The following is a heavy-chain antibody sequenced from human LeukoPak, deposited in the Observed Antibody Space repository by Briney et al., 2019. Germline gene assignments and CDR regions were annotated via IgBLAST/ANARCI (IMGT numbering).Heavy chain of an antibody. Sequence: PSETVSLTCTVSGGSISSYYWSWIRQPAGKGLEWIGRIYTSGSTNYNPSLKSRVTMPVDTSKNQFSLKLSSVTAADTAVYYCARGYYDSSGDYAFDIWGQGTMVTVSS. V-gene: IGHV4-4*07. J-gene: IGHJ3*02. CDR3: ARGYYDSSGDYAFDI. CDR2: IYTSGST. CDR1: GGSISSYY. D-gene: IGHD3-22*01.